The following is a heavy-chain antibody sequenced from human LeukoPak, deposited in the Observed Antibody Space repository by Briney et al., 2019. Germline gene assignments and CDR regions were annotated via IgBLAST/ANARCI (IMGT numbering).Heavy chain of an antibody. J-gene: IGHJ2*01. Sequence: SETLSLTCTVSGGSISSYYWNWIRQPPGKGLEWIGYIFYSGNTYYNPSLKSRVTISVDTSKNQFSLKLSSVTAADTAVYYCAMYYYDSSGFGYFDLWGRGTLVTVSS. V-gene: IGHV4-59*08. CDR1: GGSISSYY. CDR3: AMYYYDSSGFGYFDL. CDR2: IFYSGNT. D-gene: IGHD3-22*01.